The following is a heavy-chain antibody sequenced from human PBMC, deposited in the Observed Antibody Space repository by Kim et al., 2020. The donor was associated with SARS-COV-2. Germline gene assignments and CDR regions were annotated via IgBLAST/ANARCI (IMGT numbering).Heavy chain of an antibody. CDR3: AKAMITVTTGDY. V-gene: IGHV3-23*01. CDR2: INYSGATT. J-gene: IGHJ4*02. D-gene: IGHD4-17*01. Sequence: GGSLRLSCAASGLTFSTYAMSWVRQAPGKGLEWLSTINYSGATTYYADSVKGRFTISRANSKNTLYLQMNSLRAEDTAEYYCAKAMITVTTGDYWGQGTL. CDR1: GLTFSTYA.